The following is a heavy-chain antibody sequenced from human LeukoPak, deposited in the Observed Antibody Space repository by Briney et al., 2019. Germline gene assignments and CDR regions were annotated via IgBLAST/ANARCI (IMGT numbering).Heavy chain of an antibody. CDR2: IYYSGSI. J-gene: IGHJ5*02. CDR3: ARTKSVPAASIGFDP. V-gene: IGHV4-31*03. CDR1: GGSISSGGYY. D-gene: IGHD2-2*01. Sequence: SQTLSLTCTVSGGSISSGGYYWSWIRQHPGKGLEWIGYIYYSGSIYYNPSLKSRVTISVDTSKNQFSLKLSSVTAADTAVYYCARTKSVPAASIGFDPWGQGTLVTVSS.